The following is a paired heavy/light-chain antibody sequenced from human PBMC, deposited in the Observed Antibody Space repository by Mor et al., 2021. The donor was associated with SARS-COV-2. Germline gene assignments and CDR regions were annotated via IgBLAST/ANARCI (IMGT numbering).Light chain of an antibody. Sequence: DIVMTQSPLSLPVTPGEPASISCRSSQSLLQSNGYNYLDWYLQKPGQSPQLLIYLGSNRASGVPDRFSGSGSGTDFTLKISRVEAEDVGVYYCMQALQTPLTFGGGTKVEIK. V-gene: IGKV2-28*01. J-gene: IGKJ4*01. CDR3: MQALQTPLT. CDR1: QSLLQSNGYNY. CDR2: LGS.
Heavy chain of an antibody. D-gene: IGHD4-17*01. CDR3: ARDHRAVTTDYFDY. J-gene: IGHJ4*02. Sequence: QVQLVESGGGVVQPGRSLRLSCAGSGFIFNSYAMHWVRQAPGKGLEWVAVISYDGSNKYYADSVKGRFTISRDNSKNTLYLQMNSLRAEDTAVYYCARDHRAVTTDYFDYWGQGTLVTVSS. V-gene: IGHV3-30-3*01. CDR1: GFIFNSYA. CDR2: ISYDGSNK.